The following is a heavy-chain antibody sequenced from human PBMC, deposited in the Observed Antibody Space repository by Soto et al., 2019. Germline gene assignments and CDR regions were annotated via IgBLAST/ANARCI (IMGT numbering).Heavy chain of an antibody. D-gene: IGHD3-22*01. V-gene: IGHV4-30-2*01. J-gene: IGHJ5*02. Sequence: SETLSLTCAVSGGSISSGGYSWSWIRQPPGKGLEWIGYIYHSGSTYYNPSLKSRVTISVDRSKNQFSLKLSSVTAADTAVYYCARSNYEGEYSWRNWFDPWGQGTLVTVSS. CDR3: ARSNYEGEYSWRNWFDP. CDR1: GGSISSGGYS. CDR2: IYHSGST.